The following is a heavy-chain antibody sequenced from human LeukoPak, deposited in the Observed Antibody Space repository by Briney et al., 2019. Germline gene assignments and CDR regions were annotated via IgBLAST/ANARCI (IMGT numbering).Heavy chain of an antibody. D-gene: IGHD4-17*01. V-gene: IGHV1-2*06. J-gene: IGHJ4*02. CDR1: GYTFTGYY. CDR3: AKLSGDYGDYKGC. Sequence: ASVKVSCKASGYTFTGYYMHWVRQAPGQGLEWMGRINPNSGGTNYAQRFQGRVTMTRDKSTNTAYMELSRLTFDDTAVYYCAKLSGDYGDYKGCWGQGTLVTVSS. CDR2: INPNSGGT.